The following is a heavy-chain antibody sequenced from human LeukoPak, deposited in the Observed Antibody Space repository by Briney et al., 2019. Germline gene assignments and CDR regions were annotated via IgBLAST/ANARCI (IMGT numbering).Heavy chain of an antibody. V-gene: IGHV4-34*01. CDR1: GGSFSGYY. CDR3: ASVGYNGGLDY. J-gene: IGHJ4*02. CDR2: INHSGST. D-gene: IGHD5-24*01. Sequence: SETLSLTCAVYGGSFSGYYWSWIRQPPGKGLEWIGEINHSGSTNYNPSLKSRVTISVDTSKNQFSLKLSSVTAADTAVYYCASVGYNGGLDYWGQGTLVTVSS.